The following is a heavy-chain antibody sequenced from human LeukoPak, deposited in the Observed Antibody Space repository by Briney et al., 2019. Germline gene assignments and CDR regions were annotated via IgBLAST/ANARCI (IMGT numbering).Heavy chain of an antibody. D-gene: IGHD6-13*01. CDR1: GFTFSSYS. Sequence: PGGSLRLACAASGFTFSSYSMSGVRQARGKGLEWVSAISGSGGSTYYTDSEKCRFTTSRDNFKNTLYLQMNSLRAEDTAVYYCAKLRQQLIDAFDIWGQGTMVTVSS. CDR3: AKLRQQLIDAFDI. CDR2: ISGSGGST. V-gene: IGHV3-23*01. J-gene: IGHJ3*02.